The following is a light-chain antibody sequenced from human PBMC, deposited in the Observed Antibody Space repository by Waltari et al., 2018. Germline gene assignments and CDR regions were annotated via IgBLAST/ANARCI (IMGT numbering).Light chain of an antibody. CDR1: SIDVGSSTL. CDR2: EVS. CDR3: CSYAGSSTFVV. Sequence: QSALTQPASVSGSPGQSITISCPRTSIDVGSSTLFSWYQPHPGKAPKLMIYEVSKRPSGVSNRFSGSKSGNTASLTISGLQAEDEADYYCCSYAGSSTFVVFGGGTKLTVL. V-gene: IGLV2-23*02. J-gene: IGLJ2*01.